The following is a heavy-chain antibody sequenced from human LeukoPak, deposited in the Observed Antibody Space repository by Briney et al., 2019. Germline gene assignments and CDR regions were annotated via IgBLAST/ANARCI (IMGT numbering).Heavy chain of an antibody. CDR3: ARGLTLRFLGANWFDP. V-gene: IGHV4-34*01. CDR1: GGSFSGYY. CDR2: INHSGST. Sequence: SETLSLTCAVYGGSFSGYYWSWIRQPPGKGLEWIGEINHSGSTNYNPPLKSRVTISVDTSKNQFSLKLSSVTAADTAVYYCARGLTLRFLGANWFDPWGQGTLVTVSS. J-gene: IGHJ5*02. D-gene: IGHD3-3*01.